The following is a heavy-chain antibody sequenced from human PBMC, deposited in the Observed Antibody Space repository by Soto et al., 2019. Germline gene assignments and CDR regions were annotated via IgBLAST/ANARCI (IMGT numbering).Heavy chain of an antibody. CDR3: ARVARSGWYLDY. CDR2: IYHSGST. CDR1: GYSISSGYY. J-gene: IGHJ4*02. Sequence: SETLSLTCAVSGYSISSGYYCGWIRQPPGKGLEWIGSIYHSGSTYYNPSLKSRVTISVDTSKNQFSLKLSSVTAADTAVYYCARVARSGWYLDYWGQGTLVTVSS. D-gene: IGHD6-19*01. V-gene: IGHV4-38-2*01.